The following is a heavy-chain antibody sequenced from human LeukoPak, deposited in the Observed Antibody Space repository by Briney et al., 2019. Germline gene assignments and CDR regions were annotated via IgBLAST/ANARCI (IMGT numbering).Heavy chain of an antibody. V-gene: IGHV1-46*01. J-gene: IGHJ6*02. CDR2: INPSGGST. CDR3: ARYRRRYYDSSGYYNYGMDV. Sequence: ASVKVSCKASGYTFTSYYMHWVRQAPGQGLEWMGIINPSGGSTSYAQKFQGRVTMTRNTSTSTVYMELSSLRSEGTAVYYCARYRRRYYDSSGYYNYGMDVWGQGTTVTVSS. CDR1: GYTFTSYY. D-gene: IGHD3-22*01.